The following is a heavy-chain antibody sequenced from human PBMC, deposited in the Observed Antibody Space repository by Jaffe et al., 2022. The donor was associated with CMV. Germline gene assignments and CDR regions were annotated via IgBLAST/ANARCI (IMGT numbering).Heavy chain of an antibody. Sequence: QVQLVQSGAEVKKPGASVKVSCKASGYTFTSYYMHWVRQAPGQGLEWMGIINPSGGSTSYAQKFQGRVTMTRDTSTSTVYMELSSLRSEDTAVYYCARGPGIAAAGPTKHYYMDVWGKGTTVTVSS. CDR2: INPSGGST. J-gene: IGHJ6*03. V-gene: IGHV1-46*01. CDR1: GYTFTSYY. D-gene: IGHD6-13*01. CDR3: ARGPGIAAAGPTKHYYMDV.